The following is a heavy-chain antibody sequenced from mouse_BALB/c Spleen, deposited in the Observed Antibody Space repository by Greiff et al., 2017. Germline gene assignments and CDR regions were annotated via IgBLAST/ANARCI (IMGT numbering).Heavy chain of an antibody. CDR1: GYTFTNYW. CDR3: ARGTTVVADLYFDY. V-gene: IGHV1-63*02. CDR2: IYPGGGYT. J-gene: IGHJ2*01. D-gene: IGHD1-1*01. Sequence: VQLQQSGAELVRPGTSVKISCKASGYTFTNYWLGWVKQRPGHGLEWIGDIYPGGGYTNYNEKFKGKATLTADTSSSTAYMQLSSLTSEDSAVYFCARGTTVVADLYFDYWGQGTTLTVSS.